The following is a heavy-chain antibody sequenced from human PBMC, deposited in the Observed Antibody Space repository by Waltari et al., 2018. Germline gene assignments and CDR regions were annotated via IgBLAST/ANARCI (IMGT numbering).Heavy chain of an antibody. CDR1: GFTFATYG. J-gene: IGHJ4*02. CDR3: ASFRGVITVDS. V-gene: IGHV3-21*01. Sequence: EVQLVESGGGMVKPGGSLRLSCAACGFTFATYGLNWVRQAPGKGLEWVSSITSYSSIYYADSVKGRFTISRDNAKNSLYLQMNSLRAEDTAVYYCASFRGVITVDSWGQGTLVTVSS. D-gene: IGHD3-10*01. CDR2: ITSYSSI.